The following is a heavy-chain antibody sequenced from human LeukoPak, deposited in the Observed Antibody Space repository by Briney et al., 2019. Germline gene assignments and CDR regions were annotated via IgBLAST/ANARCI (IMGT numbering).Heavy chain of an antibody. CDR2: INWHGSA. CDR3: VKDINYESSGSVLEY. CDR1: GFTFEDYT. V-gene: IGHV3-43*01. D-gene: IGHD3-22*01. J-gene: IGHJ4*02. Sequence: GGSLRLSCAASGFTFEDYTMHWVRQAPWKTLEWLALINWHGSAYYADSVKGRFTISRDNNKNSLYLQMDTLRREDTAFYYCVKDINYESSGSVLEYWGQGALVTISS.